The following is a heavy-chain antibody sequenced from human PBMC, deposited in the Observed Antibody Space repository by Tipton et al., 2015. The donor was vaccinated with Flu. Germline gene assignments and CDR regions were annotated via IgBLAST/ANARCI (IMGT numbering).Heavy chain of an antibody. CDR2: INPNSGGT. D-gene: IGHD3-3*01. J-gene: IGHJ6*02. CDR1: GHTFSGYY. V-gene: IGHV1-2*06. Sequence: QLVQSGAEVKKSGASVKVSCRASGHTFSGYYMHWVRQAPGQGLEWMGRINPNSGGTTYALKFQGRVTMTRDTSINTDYLQLNSLRSDDPAVYYCAKEVFGVDAPYYYGMDVWGQGTTVTVSS. CDR3: AKEVFGVDAPYYYGMDV.